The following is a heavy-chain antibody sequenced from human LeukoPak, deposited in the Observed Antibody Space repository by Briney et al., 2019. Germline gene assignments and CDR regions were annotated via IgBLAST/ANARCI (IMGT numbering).Heavy chain of an antibody. Sequence: ASVKVSCKASGGTFSSYTISWVRQAPGQGLEWMGRIIPILGIANYAQKFQGRVTITADKSTSTAYMELSSLRSEDTAVNYCARGGPYYDSTNNWFDPWGQGTLVTVSS. V-gene: IGHV1-69*02. CDR3: ARGGPYYDSTNNWFDP. J-gene: IGHJ5*02. CDR2: IIPILGIA. D-gene: IGHD3-22*01. CDR1: GGTFSSYT.